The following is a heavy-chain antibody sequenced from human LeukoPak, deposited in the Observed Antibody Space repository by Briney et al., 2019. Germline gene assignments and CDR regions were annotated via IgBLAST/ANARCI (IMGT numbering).Heavy chain of an antibody. CDR3: ARGYYDFWSGYSTHGMDV. Sequence: SETLSLTCTVSGGSISSGDYYWSWIRQPPGKGLEWIGYIYYSGSTYYNPSLKSRVTISVDTSKNQFSLKPSSVTAADTAVYYCARGYYDFWSGYSTHGMDVWGQGTTVTVSS. J-gene: IGHJ6*02. CDR2: IYYSGST. D-gene: IGHD3-3*01. CDR1: GGSISSGDYY. V-gene: IGHV4-30-4*01.